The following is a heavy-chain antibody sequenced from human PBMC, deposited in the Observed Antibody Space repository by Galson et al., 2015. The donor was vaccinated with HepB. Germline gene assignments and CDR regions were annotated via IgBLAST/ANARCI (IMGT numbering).Heavy chain of an antibody. D-gene: IGHD3-10*01. J-gene: IGHJ6*02. Sequence: QSGAEVKKPGESLRISCKGSGYSFTSYWISWVRQMPGKGLEWMGRIDPSDSYTNFSPSFQGHVTISADKSISTAYLQWSSLKASDTAMYYCARLTMVRGVWTYGMDVWGQGTTVTVSS. V-gene: IGHV5-10-1*01. CDR1: GYSFTSYW. CDR2: IDPSDSYT. CDR3: ARLTMVRGVWTYGMDV.